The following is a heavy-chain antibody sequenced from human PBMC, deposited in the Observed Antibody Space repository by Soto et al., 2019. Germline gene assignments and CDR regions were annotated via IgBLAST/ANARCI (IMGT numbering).Heavy chain of an antibody. CDR3: ARDFGVQELDY. V-gene: IGHV3-7*01. Sequence: VQLVESGGDLVQPGGSLSLSCAASGFTFSSFWITWVRQAPGKGLEWVANINQDGSEKHYVDSVKGRFTLSRDNAENSVYLQMNSLRADDTAVYYCARDFGVQELDYWGQGTLVTVSA. CDR2: INQDGSEK. D-gene: IGHD3-3*01. J-gene: IGHJ4*02. CDR1: GFTFSSFW.